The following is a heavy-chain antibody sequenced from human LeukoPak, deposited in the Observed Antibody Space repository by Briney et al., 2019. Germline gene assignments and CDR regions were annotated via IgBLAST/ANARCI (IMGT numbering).Heavy chain of an antibody. J-gene: IGHJ5*02. Sequence: SETPSLTCTVSGGSISSYYWSWIRQPPGKGLEWIGYIYYSGSTNYNPSLKSRVTISVDTSKNQFSLKLSSVTAADTAVYYCARAAYSSSWDLNWFDPWGQGTLVTVSS. CDR3: ARAAYSSSWDLNWFDP. D-gene: IGHD6-6*01. CDR2: IYYSGST. CDR1: GGSISSYY. V-gene: IGHV4-59*01.